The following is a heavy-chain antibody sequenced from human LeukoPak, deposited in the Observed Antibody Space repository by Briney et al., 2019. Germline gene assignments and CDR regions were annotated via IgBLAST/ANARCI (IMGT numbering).Heavy chain of an antibody. Sequence: GGSLRLSCAASGFAFTIAWMNWVRQAPGKGLEWVGRIKSKTDGGTADYAAPVKGRFTISRDDSKNTLYLQMNSLKTEDTAVYYCTTADSSGRFLIDYWGQGTLITVSS. J-gene: IGHJ4*02. D-gene: IGHD3-22*01. CDR2: IKSKTDGGTA. CDR3: TTADSSGRFLIDY. V-gene: IGHV3-15*07. CDR1: GFAFTIAW.